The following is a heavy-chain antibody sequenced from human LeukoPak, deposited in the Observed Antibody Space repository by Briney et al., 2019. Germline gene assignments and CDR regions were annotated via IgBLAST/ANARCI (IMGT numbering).Heavy chain of an antibody. CDR3: ARSSYYYGSGNY. J-gene: IGHJ4*02. V-gene: IGHV1-2*02. D-gene: IGHD3-10*01. CDR1: GYTFTGYY. CDR2: INPNSGGT. Sequence: ASVKVSCKASGYTFTGYYMHWVRQAPGQGLERMGWINPNSGGTNYAQKFQGRVTMTRDTSISTAYMELSRLRSDDTAVYYCARSSYYYGSGNYWGQGTLVTVSS.